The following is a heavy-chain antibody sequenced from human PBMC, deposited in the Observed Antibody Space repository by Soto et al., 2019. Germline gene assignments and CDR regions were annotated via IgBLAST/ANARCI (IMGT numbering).Heavy chain of an antibody. J-gene: IGHJ4*02. CDR2: INPSGGST. V-gene: IGHV1-46*01. Sequence: QVQLVQSGAEVKKPGASVKVSCKASGYTFTSYYMHWVRQAPGQGLEWMGIINPSGGSTSYAQKFQCRVTMTRDTSTSTVYTELSSLRSEDTAVYYCARVSRWSCFDYWGQGPLVTVSS. CDR1: GYTFTSYY. CDR3: ARVSRWSCFDY. D-gene: IGHD6-13*01.